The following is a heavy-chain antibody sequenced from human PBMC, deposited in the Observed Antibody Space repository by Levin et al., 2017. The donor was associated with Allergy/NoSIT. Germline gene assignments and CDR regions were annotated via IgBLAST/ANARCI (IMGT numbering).Heavy chain of an antibody. CDR1: GFTFSSYS. D-gene: IGHD6-13*01. V-gene: IGHV3-21*01. CDR3: ARVDFRYSTYY. CDR2: ISSSSSYI. J-gene: IGHJ4*02. Sequence: GESLKISCAASGFTFSSYSMNWVRQAPGKGLEWVSSISSSSSYIYYADSVKGRFTISRDNAKNSLYLQMNSLRAEDTAVYYCARVDFRYSTYYWGQGTLVTVSS.